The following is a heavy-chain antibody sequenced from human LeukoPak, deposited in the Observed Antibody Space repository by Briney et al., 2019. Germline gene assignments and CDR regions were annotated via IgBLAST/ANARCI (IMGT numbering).Heavy chain of an antibody. CDR2: ISGSGGST. V-gene: IGHV3-23*01. J-gene: IGHJ4*02. CDR1: DFTFSSCA. D-gene: IGHD5-24*01. CDR3: AKARGRDGYKDELDY. Sequence: GGSLRLSCAASDFTFSSCAMSWVRRAPGEGLEWVSVISGSGGSTYYADSVKGRFTISRDNSKNTLYLQMNSLRAEDTAVYYCAKARGRDGYKDELDYWGQGTLVTVSS.